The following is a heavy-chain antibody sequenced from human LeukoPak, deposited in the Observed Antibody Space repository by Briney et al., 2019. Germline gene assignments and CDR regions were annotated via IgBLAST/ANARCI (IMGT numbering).Heavy chain of an antibody. Sequence: GGPLRLSCAASGFTFSGSAMHWVRQASGKGLEWVGRIRSKANSYATAYAASVKGRFTISRDDSKNTAYLQMNSLKTEDTAVYYCTSYTYYDFWSGYSGYRGQGTLVTVSS. CDR2: IRSKANSYAT. D-gene: IGHD3-3*01. V-gene: IGHV3-73*01. CDR1: GFTFSGSA. J-gene: IGHJ4*02. CDR3: TSYTYYDFWSGYSGY.